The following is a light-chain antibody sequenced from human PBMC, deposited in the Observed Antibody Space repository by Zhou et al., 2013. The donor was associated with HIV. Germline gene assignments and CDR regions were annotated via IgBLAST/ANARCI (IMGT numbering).Light chain of an antibody. V-gene: IGKV3-20*01. CDR3: QQYGGSPPII. CDR2: DAS. Sequence: EIVLTQSPATLSLSPGERATLSCRASQSISYYLAWYQQRPGQAPRLLIYDASNRATGIPARFSGSGSGTDFTLTITRLEAEDCAVYYCQQYGGSPPIIFGQGTRLEIK. CDR1: QSISYY. J-gene: IGKJ5*01.